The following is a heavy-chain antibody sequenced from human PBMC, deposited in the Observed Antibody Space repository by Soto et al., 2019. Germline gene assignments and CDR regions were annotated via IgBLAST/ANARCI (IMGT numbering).Heavy chain of an antibody. CDR2: VSASGLNT. J-gene: IGHJ4*02. Sequence: EVQLLEAGGKLVQPGGSLTLSCAASGFTFSTYAMAWGRQAPGKGLEWVSGVSASGLNTDYADPVKGRFYISRDNSKNTVSLHMTSLRAEDPALYYCAKDSTRRTSGDFFDYWGQGTPVTVSS. CDR3: AKDSTRRTSGDFFDY. V-gene: IGHV3-23*01. D-gene: IGHD1-1*01. CDR1: GFTFSTYA.